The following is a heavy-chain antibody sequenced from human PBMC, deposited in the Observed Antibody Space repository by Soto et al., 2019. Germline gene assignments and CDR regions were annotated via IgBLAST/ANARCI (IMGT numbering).Heavy chain of an antibody. CDR3: AKDSRSATPGSCFDY. CDR2: ISGNGFST. CDR1: GFTFGSYA. V-gene: IGHV3-23*01. D-gene: IGHD2-2*01. J-gene: IGHJ4*02. Sequence: GGSLRLSCAASGFTFGSYAMNWVRQAPGKGLEWLSTISGNGFSTYYADSVKGRFTISRDNSKNTLYLQMNSLRAEDTAVYFCAKDSRSATPGSCFDYWGQGTLVTVSS.